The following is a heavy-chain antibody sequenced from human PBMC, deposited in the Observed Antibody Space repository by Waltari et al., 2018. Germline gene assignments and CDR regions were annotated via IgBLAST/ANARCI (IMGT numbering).Heavy chain of an antibody. CDR2: IYFSGST. Sequence: QVRLQESGPGLVKPSETMSLTCTVSSASISSYYWSWIRQPPGKGLEWIAYIYFSGSTSYNPARKCRVAISGDTSKKQFSLRLSSVTAADTAVYYCARGDTSNWFASYFDCWGQGILVSVSS. J-gene: IGHJ4*02. D-gene: IGHD3-10*01. CDR1: SASISSYY. V-gene: IGHV4-59*01. CDR3: ARGDTSNWFASYFDC.